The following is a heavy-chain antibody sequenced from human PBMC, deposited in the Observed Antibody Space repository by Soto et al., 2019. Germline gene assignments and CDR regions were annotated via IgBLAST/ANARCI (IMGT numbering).Heavy chain of an antibody. J-gene: IGHJ3*01. Sequence: GGSLRLSCAASGFTFRFYAMSWVRQAPGKGLEWVSGVRASGGTKYYADSVKGRFTISRDNSKNTLFLQMNSLRAEDTAVYYCAKEWGDSSAYNAFHFWGRETMVTVSS. CDR1: GFTFRFYA. CDR2: VRASGGTK. CDR3: AKEWGDSSAYNAFHF. V-gene: IGHV3-23*01. D-gene: IGHD3-22*01.